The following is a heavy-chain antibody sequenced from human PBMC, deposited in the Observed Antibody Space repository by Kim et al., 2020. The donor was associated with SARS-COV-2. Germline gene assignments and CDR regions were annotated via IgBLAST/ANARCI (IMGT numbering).Heavy chain of an antibody. D-gene: IGHD3-10*01. V-gene: IGHV4-34*01. CDR2: INHSGST. Sequence: SETLSLTCAVYGGSFSGYYWSWIRQPPGKGLEWIGEINHSGSTNYNPSLKSRVTISVDTSKNQFSLKLSSVTAADTAVYYCASEEIDMVRGPPSGYWGQGTLVIVSS. CDR3: ASEEIDMVRGPPSGY. J-gene: IGHJ4*02. CDR1: GGSFSGYY.